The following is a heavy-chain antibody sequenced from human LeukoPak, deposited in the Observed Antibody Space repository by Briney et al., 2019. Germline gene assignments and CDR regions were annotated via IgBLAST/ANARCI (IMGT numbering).Heavy chain of an antibody. V-gene: IGHV4-39*07. CDR2: IYYSGST. Sequence: SETLSFTCTVSGGSISSSSYYWGWIRQPPGKGLEWIGSIYYSGSTYYNPSLKSRVTISVDTSKNQFSLKLSSVTAADTAVYYCARSYSSGGAFDIWGQGTMVTVSS. CDR3: ARSYSSGGAFDI. D-gene: IGHD3-22*01. J-gene: IGHJ3*02. CDR1: GGSISSSSYY.